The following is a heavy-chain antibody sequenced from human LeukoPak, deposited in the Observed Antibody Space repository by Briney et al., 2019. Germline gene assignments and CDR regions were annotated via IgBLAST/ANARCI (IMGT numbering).Heavy chain of an antibody. Sequence: SETLPLTCTVSGGSISSGGYYWSWIRQPPGKGLEWIGYIYHSGNTYYNPSLKSRVTISVDRSKNQFSLKLSSVTAADTAVYYCARAVTDPGAFDIWGQGTMVTVSS. CDR1: GGSISSGGYY. D-gene: IGHD4-23*01. V-gene: IGHV4-30-2*01. J-gene: IGHJ3*02. CDR2: IYHSGNT. CDR3: ARAVTDPGAFDI.